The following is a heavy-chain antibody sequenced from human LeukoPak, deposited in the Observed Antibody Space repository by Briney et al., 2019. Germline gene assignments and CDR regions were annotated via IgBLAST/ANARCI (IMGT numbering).Heavy chain of an antibody. Sequence: VASVKVSCKASGYTFTDYYIHWVRQAPGQGLEWMGWISPNSGGTNYAQKFQGRVTMTRDTSISTAYMELSGLRSDDTAVYYCARDSFSGYASRMDYWGQGTLVTVSS. CDR3: ARDSFSGYASRMDY. J-gene: IGHJ4*02. CDR1: GYTFTDYY. D-gene: IGHD5-12*01. V-gene: IGHV1-2*02. CDR2: ISPNSGGT.